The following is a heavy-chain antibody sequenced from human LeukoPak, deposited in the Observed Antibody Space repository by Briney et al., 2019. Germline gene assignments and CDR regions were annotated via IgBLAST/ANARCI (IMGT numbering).Heavy chain of an antibody. CDR3: ARDRPGEWRGAFDI. CDR2: ISYDGSNK. J-gene: IGHJ3*02. V-gene: IGHV3-30*14. CDR1: GFTFSSYA. Sequence: GGSLRLSCAASGFTFSSYAMHWVRQAPGKGLEWVAVISYDGSNKYYADSVKGRFTISRDNSKNTLYLQMNSLRAEDTAVYYCARDRPGEWRGAFDIWGQGTMVTVSS. D-gene: IGHD3-16*01.